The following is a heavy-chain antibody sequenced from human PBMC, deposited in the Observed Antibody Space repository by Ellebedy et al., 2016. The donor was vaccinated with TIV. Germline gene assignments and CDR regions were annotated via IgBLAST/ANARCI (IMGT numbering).Heavy chain of an antibody. CDR2: IYNDGSEK. Sequence: PGGSLRLSCAASGVTLRTYGTHWVRQAPGKGPEWVAFIYNDGSEKYYADSVKGRFTFSGDISKNTVYLQMNSLRADDTAVYHCAKEGGSSRGPSGMDVWGQGTTVTVSS. J-gene: IGHJ6*02. D-gene: IGHD6-6*01. CDR1: GVTLRTYG. V-gene: IGHV3-30*02. CDR3: AKEGGSSRGPSGMDV.